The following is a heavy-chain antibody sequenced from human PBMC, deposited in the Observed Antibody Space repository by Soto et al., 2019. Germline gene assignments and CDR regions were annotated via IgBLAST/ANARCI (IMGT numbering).Heavy chain of an antibody. CDR3: TTDTSFYGDYRYYYYGMDV. V-gene: IGHV3-15*07. Sequence: GGSLRLSCAASGFTFSNAWMNWVRQAPGKGLEWVGRIKSKTDGGTTDYAAPVKGRFTISRDDSKNTLYLQMNSLKTEDTAVYYCTTDTSFYGDYRYYYYGMDVWGQGTTVTVSS. D-gene: IGHD4-17*01. CDR2: IKSKTDGGTT. CDR1: GFTFSNAW. J-gene: IGHJ6*02.